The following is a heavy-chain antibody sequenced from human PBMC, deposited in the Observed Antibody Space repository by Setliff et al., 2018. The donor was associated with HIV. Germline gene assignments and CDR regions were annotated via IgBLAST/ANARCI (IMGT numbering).Heavy chain of an antibody. Sequence: SVKVSFKTSGGTFSSYAVSWVRQAPGQGLEWMGGIIPAFGTANCAQKFQGRVTITTDESTSTAYMELSGLRSEDTAVYFCARDGLLVAGIRFDYWGQGTLVTVSS. J-gene: IGHJ4*01. CDR2: IIPAFGTA. CDR1: GGTFSSYA. V-gene: IGHV1-69*05. CDR3: ARDGLLVAGIRFDY. D-gene: IGHD6-19*01.